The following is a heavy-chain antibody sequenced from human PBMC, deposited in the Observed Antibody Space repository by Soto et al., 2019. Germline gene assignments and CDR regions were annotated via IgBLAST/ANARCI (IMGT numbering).Heavy chain of an antibody. J-gene: IGHJ6*02. CDR1: GYTITSYS. Sequence: APVKLSCEASGYTITSYSMHWVRHAPRQGLEWMGGIIPIFGTANYAQKFQGRVTITADESTSTAYMELSSLRSEDTAVYFCARDYYGSGSALYGMDVWGQGPTVTVSS. CDR3: ARDYYGSGSALYGMDV. CDR2: IIPIFGTA. D-gene: IGHD3-10*01. V-gene: IGHV1-69*01.